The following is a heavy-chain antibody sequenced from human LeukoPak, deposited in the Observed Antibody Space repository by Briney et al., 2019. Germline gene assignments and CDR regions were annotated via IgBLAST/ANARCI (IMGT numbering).Heavy chain of an antibody. CDR1: GGSISSSSYY. D-gene: IGHD6-13*01. J-gene: IGHJ4*02. CDR2: IYYSGST. CDR3: ARHSSSWYLFDY. Sequence: SETLSLTCTVSGGSISSSSYYWGWIRQPPGKGLEWIGSIYYSGSTYYNPSLKSRVTISVDTSKNQFSLKLSSVTAAGTAVYYCARHSSSWYLFDYWGQGTLVTVSS. V-gene: IGHV4-39*07.